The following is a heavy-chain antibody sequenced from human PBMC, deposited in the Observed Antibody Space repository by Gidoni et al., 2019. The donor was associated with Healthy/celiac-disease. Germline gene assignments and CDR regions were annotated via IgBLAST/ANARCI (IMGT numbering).Heavy chain of an antibody. CDR3: ARDIQLWQCFDY. V-gene: IGHV3-30-3*01. CDR1: GFTFSSYA. J-gene: IGHJ4*02. Sequence: QVQLVESGGGVVQPGRSLRLSCAASGFTFSSYAMHWVRQAPGKGLEWVAVISYDGSNKYYADSVKGRFTISRDNSKNTLYLQMNSLRAEDTAVYYCARDIQLWQCFDYWGQGTLVTVSS. D-gene: IGHD5-18*01. CDR2: ISYDGSNK.